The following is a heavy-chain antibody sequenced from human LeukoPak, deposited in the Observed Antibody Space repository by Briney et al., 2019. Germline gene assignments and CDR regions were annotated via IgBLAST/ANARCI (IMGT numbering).Heavy chain of an antibody. V-gene: IGHV4-59*12. CDR1: GGSISSYY. CDR2: IYYSGST. D-gene: IGHD5-18*01. J-gene: IGHJ4*02. CDR3: ARDGYSYGLLSHFDY. Sequence: SETLSLTCTVSGGSISSYYWSWIRQPPGKGLEWIGYIYYSGSTNYNPSLKSRVTISVDTSKNQFSLKLSSVTAADTAVYYCARDGYSYGLLSHFDYWGQGTLVTVSS.